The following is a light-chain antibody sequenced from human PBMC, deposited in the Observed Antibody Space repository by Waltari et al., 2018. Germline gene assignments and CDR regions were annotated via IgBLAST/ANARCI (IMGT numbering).Light chain of an antibody. V-gene: IGLV8-61*01. Sequence: QTVVTQEPSMSVSPGGTVTLTCGLNSGSVSTADYPSWYQQTPGQPPRTLIDITIIRSSGVPDRFSGSILGNKAALTITGAQADDDAHYFCVLYMRRGIWVFGGGTKLTVL. CDR1: SGSVSTADY. CDR3: VLYMRRGIWV. CDR2: ITI. J-gene: IGLJ3*02.